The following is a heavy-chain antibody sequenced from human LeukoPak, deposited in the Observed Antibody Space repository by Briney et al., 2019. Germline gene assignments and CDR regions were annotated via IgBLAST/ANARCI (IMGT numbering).Heavy chain of an antibody. J-gene: IGHJ4*02. D-gene: IGHD6-19*01. V-gene: IGHV4-59*01. CDR3: ARPRSSGLSTHHLDY. CDR2: IYYTGST. Sequence: KPSETLSLTCTVSGGSMVYYYWSWLRQSPEKGLEWIGHIYYTGSTNYNPSLRSRVTISLDTSKNQFSLNLRSVTAADTAVYYCARPRSSGLSTHHLDYWGKGTLVTVSS. CDR1: GGSMVYYY.